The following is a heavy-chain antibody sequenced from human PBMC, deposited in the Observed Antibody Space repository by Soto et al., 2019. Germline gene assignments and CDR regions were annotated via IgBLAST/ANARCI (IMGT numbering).Heavy chain of an antibody. CDR2: IYYSGST. V-gene: IGHV4-39*02. J-gene: IGHJ4*02. CDR1: GGSISSSNYY. CDR3: AREFCSTTSCSRFDY. D-gene: IGHD2-2*01. Sequence: PSETLSLTCTVSGGSISSSNYYWGWIRQPPGKGLEWIGNIYYSGSTYYNPSLKSRVIISADTSKNQFSLQLKSVAPEDTAVYFCAREFCSTTSCSRFDYWGLGTLVTVSS.